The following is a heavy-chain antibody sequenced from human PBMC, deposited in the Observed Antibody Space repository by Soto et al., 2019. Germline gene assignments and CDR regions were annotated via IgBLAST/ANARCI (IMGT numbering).Heavy chain of an antibody. CDR2: NYPGDSDT. CDR3: ARLAEVYYDIFTGYSTPPTYYLDY. D-gene: IGHD3-9*01. V-gene: IGHV5-51*01. CDR1: GYSFTSYW. J-gene: IGHJ4*02. Sequence: PGESLKISCKGSGYSFTSYWLGWVRQIPGKGLEWMGINYPGDSDTRYSPSFQGQVTISADKSISTAYLQWSSLKASDTAMYYCARLAEVYYDIFTGYSTPPTYYLDYWGQGTLVTVSS.